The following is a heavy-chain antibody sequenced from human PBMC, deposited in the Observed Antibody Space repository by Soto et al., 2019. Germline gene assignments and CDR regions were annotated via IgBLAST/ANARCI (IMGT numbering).Heavy chain of an antibody. CDR2: IYYSGST. V-gene: IGHV4-59*01. CDR3: ARSAQQQLVQDYYYYGMDV. D-gene: IGHD6-13*01. Sequence: PSETLSLTCTVSGGSISSYYWSWIRQPPGKGLEWIGYIYYSGSTNYNPSLKSRVTISVDTSKNQFSLKLSFVTAADTAVYYCARSAQQQLVQDYYYYGMDVWGQGTTVTVSS. J-gene: IGHJ6*02. CDR1: GGSISSYY.